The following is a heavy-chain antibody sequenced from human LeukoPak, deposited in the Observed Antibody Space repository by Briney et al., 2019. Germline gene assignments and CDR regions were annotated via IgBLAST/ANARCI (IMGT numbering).Heavy chain of an antibody. Sequence: SETLSLTCTVSGGSISSGSYYWSWIRQPAGKGLEWIGRIYTSGSTNYNPSLKSRVTISLDTSKNQFSLKLSSVTAADTAVYYCARDRLGDSSSWSDAFDIWGQGTMVTVSS. CDR3: ARDRLGDSSSWSDAFDI. V-gene: IGHV4-61*02. CDR2: IYTSGST. D-gene: IGHD6-13*01. CDR1: GGSISSGSYY. J-gene: IGHJ3*02.